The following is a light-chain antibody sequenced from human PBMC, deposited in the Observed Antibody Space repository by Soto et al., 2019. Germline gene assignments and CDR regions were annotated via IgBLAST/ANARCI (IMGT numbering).Light chain of an antibody. CDR2: EGT. CDR3: CSYASSSSYG. J-gene: IGLJ1*01. Sequence: QSALTQPASVSGSPGQSITISCSGTTSDVGGYNLVSWYQQHTAKAPKLLIYEGTHRPSGVASRFSGSKSGNTASLTFSRLQAEYVADYYCCSYASSSSYGFGTGTQVTV. V-gene: IGLV2-23*01. CDR1: TSDVGGYNL.